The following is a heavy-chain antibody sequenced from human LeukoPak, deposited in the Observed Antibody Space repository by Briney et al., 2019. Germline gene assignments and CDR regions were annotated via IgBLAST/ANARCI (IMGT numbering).Heavy chain of an antibody. CDR1: GFTFSSYS. CDR3: ARVKGLTMVRGVKVYAFDI. D-gene: IGHD3-10*01. Sequence: PGGSLRLSCAASGFTFSSYSMNWVRQAPGKGLEWVSSISSSSSYIYYADPVKGRFTISRDNAKNSLYLQMNSLRAEDTAVYYCARVKGLTMVRGVKVYAFDIWGQGTMVTVSS. V-gene: IGHV3-21*01. J-gene: IGHJ3*02. CDR2: ISSSSSYI.